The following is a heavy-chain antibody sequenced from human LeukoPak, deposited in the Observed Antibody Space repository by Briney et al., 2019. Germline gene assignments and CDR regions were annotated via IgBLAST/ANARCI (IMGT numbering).Heavy chain of an antibody. J-gene: IGHJ4*02. D-gene: IGHD3-9*01. Sequence: PSETLSLTCTVSGGSISSGDYYWSWIRQPPGKGLEWIGSIYYSGSTYYNPSLKSRVTISVDTSKNQFSLKLSSVTAADTAVYYCASYVLRYFDWLPFDYWGQGTLVTVSS. CDR1: GGSISSGDYY. V-gene: IGHV4-39*01. CDR2: IYYSGST. CDR3: ASYVLRYFDWLPFDY.